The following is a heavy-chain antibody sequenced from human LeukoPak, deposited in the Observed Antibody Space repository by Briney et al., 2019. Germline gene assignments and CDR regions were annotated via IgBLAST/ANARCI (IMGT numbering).Heavy chain of an antibody. D-gene: IGHD3-10*01. CDR2: INHSGST. CDR1: GGSFSGFY. V-gene: IGHV4-34*01. CDR3: ARGGYYGPGSYYNVY. J-gene: IGHJ4*02. Sequence: WETLSLTCAVYGGSFSGFYWSWIRQPPGKGLEWIGEINHSGSTNYNPSLKRRVTISVDTSKNQFSLKLSSVTAADTAVYYCARGGYYGPGSYYNVYWGQGTLVTVSS.